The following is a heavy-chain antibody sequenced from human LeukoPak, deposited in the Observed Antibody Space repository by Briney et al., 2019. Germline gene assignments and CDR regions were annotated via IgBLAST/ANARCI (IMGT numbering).Heavy chain of an antibody. Sequence: GGSLRLSCAASGFTFSNYAMHWVRQAPGKGLEWVTVISYDGTADSVKGRFTISRDNSKSTLYLQMNSLRTDDTAIYYCARGGYTTGWSPGYYGMDVWGQGTTATVS. CDR1: GFTFSNYA. V-gene: IGHV3-30*04. CDR2: ISYDGT. J-gene: IGHJ6*02. CDR3: ARGGYTTGWSPGYYGMDV. D-gene: IGHD6-19*01.